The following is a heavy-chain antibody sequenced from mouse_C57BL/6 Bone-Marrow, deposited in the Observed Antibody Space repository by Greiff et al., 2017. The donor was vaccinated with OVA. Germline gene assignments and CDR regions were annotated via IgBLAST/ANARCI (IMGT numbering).Heavy chain of an antibody. J-gene: IGHJ4*01. CDR1: GYTFTTYP. V-gene: IGHV1-47*01. CDR2: FHPYNDDT. D-gene: IGHD1-1*01. CDR3: ARGFAYGSSPYYAMDY. Sequence: VQLQQSGAELVKPGASVKMSCKASGYTFTTYPIEWMKQNHGKSLEWIGNFHPYNDDTKYNEKFKGKATLTVEKSSSTVYLELSRLTSDDSAVYYCARGFAYGSSPYYAMDYWGQGTSVTVSS.